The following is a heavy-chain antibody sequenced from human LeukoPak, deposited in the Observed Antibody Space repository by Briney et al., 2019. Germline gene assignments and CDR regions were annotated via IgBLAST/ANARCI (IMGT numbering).Heavy chain of an antibody. CDR1: GGSISSSSYY. J-gene: IGHJ5*02. V-gene: IGHV4-39*07. CDR2: IYYGGST. CDR3: ARDPPINSGSYLSDWFDL. D-gene: IGHD1-26*01. Sequence: SETLSLTCTVSGGSISSSSYYWGWIRQPPGKGLEWIGSIYYGGSTYYNPSLKSRVTISVDTSKNQFSLKLSSVTAADTAVYYCARDPPINSGSYLSDWFDLWGQGTLVTVSS.